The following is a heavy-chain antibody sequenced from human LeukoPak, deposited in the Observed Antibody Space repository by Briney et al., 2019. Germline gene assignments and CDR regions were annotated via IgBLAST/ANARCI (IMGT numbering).Heavy chain of an antibody. Sequence: GGSLRLSCVVSGFTFSSYTMNWVRQAPGKGLEWVSFISTSSNYIYYADSVKGRFTISRDNAKNSLYLQMNSLRAEDTAVYYCARGEWSSSPFDSWGQGTLVTVSS. J-gene: IGHJ4*02. D-gene: IGHD6-6*01. CDR1: GFTFSSYT. CDR3: ARGEWSSSPFDS. V-gene: IGHV3-21*01. CDR2: ISTSSNYI.